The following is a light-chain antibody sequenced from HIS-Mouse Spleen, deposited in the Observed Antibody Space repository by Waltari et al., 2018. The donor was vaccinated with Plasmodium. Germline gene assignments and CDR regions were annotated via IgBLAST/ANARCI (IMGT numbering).Light chain of an antibody. CDR2: EDS. CDR3: YSTDSSGNHRV. V-gene: IGLV3-10*01. Sequence: SYELTQPPLVSVSPGQTARITCSGDALPKKYAYWYQQKSGQAPVLVIYEDSKRPSGIPGGFSGSSSGTMATLTISGAQVEDEADYYCYSTDSSGNHRVFGGGTKLTVL. CDR1: ALPKKY. J-gene: IGLJ3*02.